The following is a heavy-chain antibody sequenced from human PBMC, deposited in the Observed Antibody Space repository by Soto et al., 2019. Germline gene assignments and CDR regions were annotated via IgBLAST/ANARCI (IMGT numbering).Heavy chain of an antibody. J-gene: IGHJ4*02. CDR2: FYYSGSA. CDR1: GGSISSYY. Sequence: QVQLQESGPGLVRPSETLSLTCTVSGGSISSYYWSWIRQPPGKGLEWIGYFYYSGSANYNPSLKSRVTISVDTSKNQFSLKLSSATAADTAVYYCARNYGGNVDYWGQGTRVTVSS. CDR3: ARNYGGNVDY. D-gene: IGHD4-17*01. V-gene: IGHV4-59*08.